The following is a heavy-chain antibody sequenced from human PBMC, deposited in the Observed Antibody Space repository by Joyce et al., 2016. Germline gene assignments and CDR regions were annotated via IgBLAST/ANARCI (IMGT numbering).Heavy chain of an antibody. D-gene: IGHD6-25*01. CDR3: AKDRETSAVLDF. CDR1: GFTFRSYG. V-gene: IGHV3-30*18. Sequence: QAQLVESGGGVVQPGRSLRLSCAVSGFTFRSYGIHWVRQAPGKGLEWVAVISNDGKNKNYADSVKGRFTVSRDNSKKILSLQMNSLRPEDTAVYYCAKDRETSAVLDFWGQGTPVTVSS. CDR2: ISNDGKNK. J-gene: IGHJ4*02.